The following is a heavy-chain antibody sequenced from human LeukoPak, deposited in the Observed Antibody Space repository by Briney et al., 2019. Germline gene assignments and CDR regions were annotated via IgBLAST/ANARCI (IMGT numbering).Heavy chain of an antibody. CDR3: ARSLASGYDWGHYFDY. CDR2: IYYSGST. CDR1: GGSISSSSYY. V-gene: IGHV4-39*07. Sequence: SETLSLTCTVSGGSISSSSYYWGWIRQPPGKGLEWIGSIYYSGSTYYNPSLKSRVTISVDTSKNQFSLKLSSVTAADTAVYYCARSLASGYDWGHYFDYWGQGTLVTVSS. D-gene: IGHD5-12*01. J-gene: IGHJ4*02.